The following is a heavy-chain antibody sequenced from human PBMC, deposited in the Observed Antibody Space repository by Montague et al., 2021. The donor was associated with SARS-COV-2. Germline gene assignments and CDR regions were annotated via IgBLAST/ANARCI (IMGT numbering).Heavy chain of an antibody. CDR2: IWYDGSNK. Sequence: SLRLSCAASGFTFNNFGMHWVRQAPGKGLEWVAVIWYDGSNKYYADSVKGRFTISRDNSKNTLYLQMNSLRAEDTAVYYCARVLSYYGMDIWGQGTTVTVSS. CDR3: ARVLSYYGMDI. V-gene: IGHV3-33*01. J-gene: IGHJ6*01. CDR1: GFTFNNFG.